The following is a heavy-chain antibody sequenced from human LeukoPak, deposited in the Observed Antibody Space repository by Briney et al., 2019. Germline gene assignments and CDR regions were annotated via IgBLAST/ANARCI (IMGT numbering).Heavy chain of an antibody. V-gene: IGHV3-21*01. D-gene: IGHD3-10*01. J-gene: IGHJ4*02. CDR2: ISSSSSYI. Sequence: GGSLRLSCAASGFTFSSYSMNWVRQAPGKGLEWVSSISSSSSYIYYADSVKGRFTISRDNAKNSLYLQMNSLRAEDTAVYYCARQRFGELLSAYDYWGQGTLVTASS. CDR1: GFTFSSYS. CDR3: ARQRFGELLSAYDY.